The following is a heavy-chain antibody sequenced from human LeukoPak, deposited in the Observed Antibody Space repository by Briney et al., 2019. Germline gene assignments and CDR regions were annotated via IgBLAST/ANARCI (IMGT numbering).Heavy chain of an antibody. J-gene: IGHJ4*02. CDR2: ISSSSSTI. CDR3: ARGIGSGWPTFDY. V-gene: IGHV3-48*01. D-gene: IGHD6-19*01. CDR1: GFTFSSHS. Sequence: GGSLRLSCAASGFTFSSHSMNWVRQAPGKGLEWVSYISSSSSTIYYADSVKGRFTISRDNAKNSLYLQMNSLRAEDTAVYYCARGIGSGWPTFDYWGQGTLVTVSS.